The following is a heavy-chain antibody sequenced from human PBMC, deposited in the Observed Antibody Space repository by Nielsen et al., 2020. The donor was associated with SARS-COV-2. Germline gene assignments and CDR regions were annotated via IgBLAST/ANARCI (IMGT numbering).Heavy chain of an antibody. J-gene: IGHJ4*02. V-gene: IGHV4-34*01. Sequence: GSLRLSCAVYGGSFSGYYWSWIRQPPGKGLEWIGEINHSGSTNYNPSLKSRVTISVDKSKNQFSLKLSSVTAADTAVYYCARVADCSSTSCYGSRAHFDYWGQGTLVTVSS. D-gene: IGHD2-2*01. CDR1: GGSFSGYY. CDR3: ARVADCSSTSCYGSRAHFDY. CDR2: INHSGST.